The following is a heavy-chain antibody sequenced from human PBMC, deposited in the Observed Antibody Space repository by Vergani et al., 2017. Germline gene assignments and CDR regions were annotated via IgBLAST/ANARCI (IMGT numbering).Heavy chain of an antibody. D-gene: IGHD5-18*01. CDR2: IKKDGSEK. CDR1: GFTFSSYW. V-gene: IGHV3-7*01. Sequence: EVQLVESGGGLVQPGGSLRLSCAASGFTFSSYWMSWVRQAPGKGLEWVANIKKDGSEKYYVDSVKGRFTISRDNAKNSLYLQMNSLRAEDTAVYYCARDRGVDTAIVILYYYYYGMDVWGQGTTVTVSS. J-gene: IGHJ6*02. CDR3: ARDRGVDTAIVILYYYYYGMDV.